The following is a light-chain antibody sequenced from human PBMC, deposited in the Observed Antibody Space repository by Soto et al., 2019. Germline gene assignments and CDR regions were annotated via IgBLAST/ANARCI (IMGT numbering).Light chain of an antibody. V-gene: IGKV3-20*01. CDR2: GAS. CDR3: QQYYSTPPT. CDR1: QSVNSNY. Sequence: EMVLTQSPGTLSLSPGDRATLSCRASQSVNSNYLAWYQRKPGQAPRLMIYGASNRATDIPYRFSASGSGTDFTLTITRLEAEDFAVYYCQQYYSTPPTFGQGTKVEVK. J-gene: IGKJ1*01.